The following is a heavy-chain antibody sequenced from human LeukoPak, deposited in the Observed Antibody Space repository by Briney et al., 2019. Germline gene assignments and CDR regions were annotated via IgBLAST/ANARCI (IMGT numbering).Heavy chain of an antibody. V-gene: IGHV3-23*01. Sequence: GGSLRLSCAASGLTFSSYAMSWVRQAPGKGLEWVSGISGNGGGTYYADSVKGRFTISRDNAKNTLFLQMNSLRAEDTAVYYCARVRGYDTSDYDYWGQRTLVTVSS. D-gene: IGHD3-22*01. CDR2: ISGNGGGT. CDR3: ARVRGYDTSDYDY. J-gene: IGHJ4*02. CDR1: GLTFSSYA.